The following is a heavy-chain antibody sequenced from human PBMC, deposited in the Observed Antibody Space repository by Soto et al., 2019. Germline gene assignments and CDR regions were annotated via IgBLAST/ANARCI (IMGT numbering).Heavy chain of an antibody. CDR1: GFTFSSYD. D-gene: IGHD1-1*01. V-gene: IGHV3-64*01. Sequence: EVQLAESGGGMVQPGGSLRLSCVASGFTFSSYDMHWVRQAPGKGLEYVSSISSNGGTTYYGNSVKGRFTISRDNSKNTLYLQMGSLRAEDMAVYYCVRRVSGNDDYWGQGTLVNVSS. CDR2: ISSNGGTT. CDR3: VRRVSGNDDY. J-gene: IGHJ4*02.